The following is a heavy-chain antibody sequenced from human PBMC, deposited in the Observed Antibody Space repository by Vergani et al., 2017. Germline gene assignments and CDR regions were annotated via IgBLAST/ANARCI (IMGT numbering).Heavy chain of an antibody. V-gene: IGHV4-39*07. D-gene: IGHD6-6*01. J-gene: IGHJ4*02. CDR3: ARPSSSSMGY. CDR2: SYYSGST. CDR1: GGSISSSSYY. Sequence: QLQLQESGPGLVKPSETLSLTCTVSGGSISSSSYYWGWIRQPPGKGLEWIGNSYYSGSTYYNPSLKSRVTISVDTSKNPFSRKLSSVTAADTAVYYCARPSSSSMGYWGQGTLVTVSS.